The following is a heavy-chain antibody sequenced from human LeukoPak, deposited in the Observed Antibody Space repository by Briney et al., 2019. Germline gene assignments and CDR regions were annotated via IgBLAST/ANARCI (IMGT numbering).Heavy chain of an antibody. J-gene: IGHJ4*02. CDR3: ARGDRLGATAEEYYFDY. CDR2: ISYDGSNK. CDR1: GFTFSSYG. V-gene: IGHV3-30*03. D-gene: IGHD1-26*01. Sequence: GSMRLSCAASGFTFSSYGMHCVRQAPGKGLEWVAVISYDGSNKFYADSVRGRFTISRDNSKNTLSLQMNSLRDEDTAVYYCARGDRLGATAEEYYFDYWGQGTLVTVSS.